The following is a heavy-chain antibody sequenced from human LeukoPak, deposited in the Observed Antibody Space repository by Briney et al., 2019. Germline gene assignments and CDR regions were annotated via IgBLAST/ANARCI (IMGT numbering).Heavy chain of an antibody. V-gene: IGHV3-66*02. CDR3: ARARYDSSGYYYYYYGMDV. J-gene: IGHJ6*02. CDR2: IYSGGST. D-gene: IGHD3-22*01. CDR1: GFTVSSNY. Sequence: GGSLRLSCAASGFTVSSNYMSWVRQAPGKGLEWVSVIYSGGSTYYADSVKGRFTISRDNSKNTLYLQMNSLRAEDTAEYYCARARYDSSGYYYYYYGMDVWGQGTTVTVSS.